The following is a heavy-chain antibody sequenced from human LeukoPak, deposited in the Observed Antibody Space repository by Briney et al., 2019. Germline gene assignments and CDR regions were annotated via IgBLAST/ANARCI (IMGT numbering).Heavy chain of an antibody. Sequence: PGGSLRLSCAASGFTFSSYAMSWVRQAPGKGLEWVSAISGSGGSTYYADSVKGRFTISRDNSKNTLYLQMNSLRAEDTAVYYCAKGGVGSSPYYYYGMDVWGQGTTVTVSS. CDR2: ISGSGGST. CDR1: GFTFSSYA. V-gene: IGHV3-23*01. D-gene: IGHD6-6*01. CDR3: AKGGVGSSPYYYYGMDV. J-gene: IGHJ6*02.